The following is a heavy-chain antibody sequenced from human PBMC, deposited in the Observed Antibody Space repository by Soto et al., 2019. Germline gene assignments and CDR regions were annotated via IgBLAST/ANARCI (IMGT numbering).Heavy chain of an antibody. D-gene: IGHD3-10*01. V-gene: IGHV3-7*01. Sequence: EVHLAESGGGLVQPGGSLRVSCTASGFTFRNYWMTWVRQAPGKGLEWVANINQNEGEKYYVDSVKGRFTISRDNAYNSLYLEMDNLRVDDSAVYFCARGRPPSSGGKFDSWGQGTLVSVSS. CDR2: INQNEGEK. CDR1: GFTFRNYW. J-gene: IGHJ4*02. CDR3: ARGRPPSSGGKFDS.